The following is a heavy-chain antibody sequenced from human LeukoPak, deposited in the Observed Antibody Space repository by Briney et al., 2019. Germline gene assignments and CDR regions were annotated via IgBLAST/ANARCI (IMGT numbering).Heavy chain of an antibody. CDR2: INPNSGGT. CDR1: GYTFTGYY. D-gene: IGHD3-9*01. J-gene: IGHJ3*02. CDR3: ARGAVYVILAGYYKEDAFEI. Sequence: GPSVKLSCKASGYTFTGYYMHWVRHAPGQGLEWMGWINPNSGGTKYTQKSQGRVTMTRDTSLSTAYMELSRLRSGDTVVYYCARGAVYVILAGYYKEDAFEIWGQGTMVTVSS. V-gene: IGHV1-2*02.